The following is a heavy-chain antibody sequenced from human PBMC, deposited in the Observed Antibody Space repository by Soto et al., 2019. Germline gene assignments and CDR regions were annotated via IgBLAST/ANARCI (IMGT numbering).Heavy chain of an antibody. CDR1: GGSISSGDYY. V-gene: IGHV4-30-4*01. D-gene: IGHD3-9*01. CDR2: IYYSGST. CDR3: ARVASLRYFYWLRYYFDY. Sequence: PSETLSLTCTVSGGSISSGDYYWSWIRQPPGKGLEWIGYIYYSGSTYYNPSLKSRVTISVDTSKNQFSLKLSSVTAADTAVYYGARVASLRYFYWLRYYFDYWGQGTLVTVSS. J-gene: IGHJ4*02.